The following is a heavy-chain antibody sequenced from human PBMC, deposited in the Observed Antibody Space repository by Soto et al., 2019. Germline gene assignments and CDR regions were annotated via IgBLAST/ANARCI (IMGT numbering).Heavy chain of an antibody. CDR2: IYSGGST. Sequence: GGSLRLSCAASGFTVSSNYMSWVRQAPGKGLEWVSVIYSGGSTYYADSVKGRFTISRDNSKNTLYLQMNSLRAEDTAVYYCARTDYDYIWGSRNWFDPWGQGTLVTVSS. D-gene: IGHD3-16*01. V-gene: IGHV3-66*01. CDR1: GFTVSSNY. J-gene: IGHJ5*02. CDR3: ARTDYDYIWGSRNWFDP.